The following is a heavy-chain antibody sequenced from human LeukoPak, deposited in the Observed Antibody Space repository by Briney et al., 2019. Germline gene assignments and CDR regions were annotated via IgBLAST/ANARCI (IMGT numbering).Heavy chain of an antibody. V-gene: IGHV1-2*02. CDR2: INPNSGGT. CDR1: GYTFTGDY. J-gene: IGHJ4*02. CDR3: ARPAGYSSSHVFGY. D-gene: IGHD6-13*01. Sequence: ASVKVSCKASGYTFTGDYMHWVRQAPGQGLEWMGWINPNSGGTNYAQKFQGRVTMTRDTSISTAYMELSRLRSDDTAVYYCARPAGYSSSHVFGYWGQGTLVTVSS.